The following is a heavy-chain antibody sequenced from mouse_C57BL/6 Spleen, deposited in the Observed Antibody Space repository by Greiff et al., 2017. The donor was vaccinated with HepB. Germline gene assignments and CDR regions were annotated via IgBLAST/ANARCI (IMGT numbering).Heavy chain of an antibody. J-gene: IGHJ3*01. CDR3: ARYDYGSSWFAY. D-gene: IGHD1-1*01. V-gene: IGHV1-64*01. Sequence: QVQLQQPGAELVKPGASVKLSCKASGYTFTSYWMHWVKQRPGQGLEWIGMIHPNSGSTNYNEKFKSKATLTVDKSSSTAYMQLSSLTSEDSAVYYCARYDYGSSWFAYWGQGTLVTVSA. CDR1: GYTFTSYW. CDR2: IHPNSGST.